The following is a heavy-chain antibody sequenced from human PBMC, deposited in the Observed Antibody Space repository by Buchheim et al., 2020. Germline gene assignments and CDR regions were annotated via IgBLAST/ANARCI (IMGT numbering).Heavy chain of an antibody. Sequence: QVQLQESGPGLVKPSGTLSLTCAVSGGSISSSSYYWGWIRQPPGKGLEWIGSIYYSGSTYYNPSLKSRVTISVDTSKNQFSLKLSSVTAADTAVYYCARWQLVSNWFDPWGQGTL. J-gene: IGHJ5*02. CDR2: IYYSGST. CDR3: ARWQLVSNWFDP. D-gene: IGHD6-6*01. V-gene: IGHV4-39*01. CDR1: GGSISSSSYY.